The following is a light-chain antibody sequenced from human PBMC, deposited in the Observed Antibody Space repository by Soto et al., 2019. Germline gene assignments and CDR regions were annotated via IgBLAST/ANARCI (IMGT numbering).Light chain of an antibody. CDR2: AAS. J-gene: IGKJ4*01. V-gene: IGKV1-12*01. CDR1: QDISSW. Sequence: DIQMTQSPSSVSASVGDTVTITCRASQDISSWVAWYQQKPGKAPKLLISAASSLQSGVPTRFSGSGSGRDFTIIISGLQPEDFATYFCQQGDSFPFTFGGGTKVEIK. CDR3: QQGDSFPFT.